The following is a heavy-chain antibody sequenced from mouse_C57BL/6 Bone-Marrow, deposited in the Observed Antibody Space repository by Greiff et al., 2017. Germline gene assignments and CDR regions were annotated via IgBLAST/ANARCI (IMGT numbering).Heavy chain of an antibody. J-gene: IGHJ4*01. Sequence: VQLQQSGPELVQPGASVKMSCKASGYTFTDYNMHWVKQSHGKSLEWIGYINPNNGGTSYNQKFKGKATLTVNKSSSTAYMELRSLTSEDSAVYYCARSRRLLLRYGAMDYWGQGTSVTVSS. CDR1: GYTFTDYN. D-gene: IGHD1-1*01. V-gene: IGHV1-22*01. CDR3: ARSRRLLLRYGAMDY. CDR2: INPNNGGT.